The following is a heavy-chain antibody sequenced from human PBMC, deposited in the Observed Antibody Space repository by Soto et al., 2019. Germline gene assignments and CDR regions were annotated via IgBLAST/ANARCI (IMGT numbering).Heavy chain of an antibody. CDR3: ARGGSGVYGLDI. D-gene: IGHD6-19*01. CDR2: INGGGSTT. V-gene: IGHV3-74*01. CDR1: GFTFSSYS. J-gene: IGHJ3*02. Sequence: GGSLRLSCVASGFTFSSYSMSWARQAPGKGLVWVSRINGGGSTTNYADSVKGRFTISRDNAENTLKLQVKSLKVEDTAVYYCARGGSGVYGLDIWGQGTVVTVSS.